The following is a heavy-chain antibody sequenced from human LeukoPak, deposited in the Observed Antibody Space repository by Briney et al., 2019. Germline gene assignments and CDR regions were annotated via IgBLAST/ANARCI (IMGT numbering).Heavy chain of an antibody. V-gene: IGHV4-34*01. Sequence: SETLSLTCAVYGGSFSGYYWSWIRQPPGKGLEWIGEINHSGSTNYNPSLKSRVTISVGTSKNQFSLKLSSVTAADTAVYYCASAIRYFDWLPSYWGQGTLVTVSS. CDR1: GGSFSGYY. J-gene: IGHJ4*02. D-gene: IGHD3-9*01. CDR3: ASAIRYFDWLPSY. CDR2: INHSGST.